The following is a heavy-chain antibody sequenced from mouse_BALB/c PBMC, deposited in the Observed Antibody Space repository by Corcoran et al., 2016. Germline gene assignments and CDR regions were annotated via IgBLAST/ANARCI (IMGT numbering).Heavy chain of an antibody. D-gene: IGHD1-1*01. Sequence: VQLQQSGPELVTPGALVKISCKASGYTFTSYDINRVKQRPGQGLEWIGWIDPGDGSTKYNEKFKGKATLTADKSSSTAYMQLSSLTSENSAVYFCARPDYYGNVFAYWGQGTLVTVSA. CDR2: IDPGDGST. CDR1: GYTFTSYD. CDR3: ARPDYYGNVFAY. J-gene: IGHJ3*01. V-gene: IGHV1S56*01.